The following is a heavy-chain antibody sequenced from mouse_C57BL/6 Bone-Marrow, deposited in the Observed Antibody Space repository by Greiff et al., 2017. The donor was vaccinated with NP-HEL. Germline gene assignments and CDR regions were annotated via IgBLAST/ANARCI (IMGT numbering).Heavy chain of an antibody. D-gene: IGHD2-13*01. V-gene: IGHV1-81*01. J-gene: IGHJ2*01. CDR3: AREVIDYFDY. CDR1: GYTFTSYG. CDR2: IYPRSGNT. Sequence: VKLQESGAELARPGASVKLSCKASGYTFTSYGISWVKQRTGQGLEWIGEIYPRSGNTYYNEKFKGKATLTADKSSSTAYMELRSLTSEDSAVYFCAREVIDYFDYWGQGTTLTVSS.